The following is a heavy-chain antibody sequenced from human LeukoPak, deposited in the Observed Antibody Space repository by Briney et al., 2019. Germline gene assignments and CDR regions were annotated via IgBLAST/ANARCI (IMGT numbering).Heavy chain of an antibody. CDR1: GFTFVDYA. Sequence: GRSLRLSCAASGFTFVDYAMHWVRQAPGKGLEWVSGISWNSGSIGYADSVKGRFTISRDNAKNSLYLQMNSLRAEDTAVYYCARDSLRFSGPWGREPWSPSPQ. J-gene: IGHJ5*02. CDR2: ISWNSGSI. D-gene: IGHD3-3*01. V-gene: IGHV3-9*01. CDR3: ARDSLRFSGP.